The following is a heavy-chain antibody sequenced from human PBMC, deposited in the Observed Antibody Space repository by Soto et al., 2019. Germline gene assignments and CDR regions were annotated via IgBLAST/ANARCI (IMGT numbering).Heavy chain of an antibody. D-gene: IGHD2-2*01. V-gene: IGHV3-21*01. CDR1: GFTLSGYT. Sequence: EMQLVAYGGGLVKPGGALRLSCAASGFTLSGYTMTWVRQAPEKGLEWVASISDSTTYYADSVKGRFTISRDNAKNSVFLQMSILRAQDTAVYYCARDTSRSLDYWGQGTLVIVSS. CDR3: ARDTSRSLDY. CDR2: ISDSTT. J-gene: IGHJ4*02.